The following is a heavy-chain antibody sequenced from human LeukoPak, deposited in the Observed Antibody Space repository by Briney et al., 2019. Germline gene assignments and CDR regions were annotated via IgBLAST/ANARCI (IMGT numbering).Heavy chain of an antibody. Sequence: GGSLRLSCVASGFRFSSYSMMWVRQAPGKGLEGLTVISESGTSTSYADSVKGRFTISRDNAKSSLYLQMNSLRAEDTVVYYCASRSATWYKEYSWFDPWGQGTLVIVSS. J-gene: IGHJ5*02. CDR3: ASRSATWYKEYSWFDP. CDR1: GFRFSSYS. D-gene: IGHD1-14*01. CDR2: ISESGTST. V-gene: IGHV3-48*04.